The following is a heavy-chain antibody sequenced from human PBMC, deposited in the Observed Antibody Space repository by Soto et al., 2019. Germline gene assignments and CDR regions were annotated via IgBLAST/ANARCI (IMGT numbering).Heavy chain of an antibody. CDR3: AKGFGGYDSKYYYYGMDV. J-gene: IGHJ6*02. CDR2: ISWDGGST. CDR1: GFTFDDYA. D-gene: IGHD5-12*01. V-gene: IGHV3-43D*04. Sequence: GGSLRLSCAASGFTFDDYAMHWVRQAPGKGLEWVSLISWDGGSTYYADSVKGLFTISRDNSKNSLYLQMNSLRAEDTALYYCAKGFGGYDSKYYYYGMDVWGQGTTVTVSS.